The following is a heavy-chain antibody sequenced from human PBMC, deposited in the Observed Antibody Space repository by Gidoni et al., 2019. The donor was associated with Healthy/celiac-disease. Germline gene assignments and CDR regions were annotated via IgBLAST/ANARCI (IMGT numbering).Heavy chain of an antibody. Sequence: EVQLVESGGVVVQPGGSLRISCEAAGFTFGDYAMHWVRQAPGKGLALVSLISLDGGSPYYADSVKGRFTLSRDNSKNSLYLQMHRLRAEYTALYYCAKDARRFGELYYFDYWGQGTLVTVSS. J-gene: IGHJ4*02. D-gene: IGHD3-10*01. CDR1: GFTFGDYA. CDR2: ISLDGGSP. CDR3: AKDARRFGELYYFDY. V-gene: IGHV3-43D*03.